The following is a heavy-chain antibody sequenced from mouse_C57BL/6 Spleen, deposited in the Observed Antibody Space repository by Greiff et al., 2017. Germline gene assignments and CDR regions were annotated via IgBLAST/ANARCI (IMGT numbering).Heavy chain of an antibody. J-gene: IGHJ2*01. CDR1: GYAFTNYL. Sequence: VQLKESGAELVRPGTSVKVSCKASGYAFTNYLIEWVKQRPGQGLEWIGVINPGSGGTNYNEKFKGKATLTADKSSSTAYMQLSSLTSEDSAVYFCAREGIRYFDYWGQGTTLTVSS. CDR2: INPGSGGT. V-gene: IGHV1-54*01. CDR3: AREGIRYFDY.